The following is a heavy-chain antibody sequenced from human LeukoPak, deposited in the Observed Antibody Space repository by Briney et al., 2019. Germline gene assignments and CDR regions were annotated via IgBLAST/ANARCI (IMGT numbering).Heavy chain of an antibody. V-gene: IGHV3-30*18. CDR3: GKEVATISFFDH. D-gene: IGHD5-24*01. Sequence: GTSLRLSCTASGFTFSNYCIQWVRQAPGKGLEWVAVISYDGSNKYYADSVKGRFTISRDNSKNTVYLQMNSLRAEDTAVYYCGKEVATISFFDHWGQGTLVTVSS. CDR2: ISYDGSNK. J-gene: IGHJ4*02. CDR1: GFTFSNYC.